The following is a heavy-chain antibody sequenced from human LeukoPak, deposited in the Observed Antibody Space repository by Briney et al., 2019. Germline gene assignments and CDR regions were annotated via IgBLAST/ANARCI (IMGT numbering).Heavy chain of an antibody. J-gene: IGHJ4*02. CDR1: GLNFNTYS. Sequence: GGSLRLSCAASGLNFNTYSMNWVRQAPGKGLEWVSYISVSSTTIYYADSVKGRFTISRNNAKNSLYLQMNSLRAEDTAIYYCASQYCDTTSCYPDFDYWGQGTLVTVSS. CDR3: ASQYCDTTSCYPDFDY. CDR2: ISVSSTTI. V-gene: IGHV3-48*01. D-gene: IGHD2-2*01.